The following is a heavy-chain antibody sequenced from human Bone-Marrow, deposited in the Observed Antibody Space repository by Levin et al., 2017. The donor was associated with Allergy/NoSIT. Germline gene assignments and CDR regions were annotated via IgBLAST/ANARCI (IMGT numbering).Heavy chain of an antibody. CDR3: TVIPDFSTSSPSTLDY. CDR2: IIPMIGTA. Sequence: PAASVKVSCKASGGTFSSYAITWVRQARGQGLEWMGGIIPMIGTANYAQKFLGRVTITADESTTTAYMQLNNLTSEDTALYYCTVIPDFSTSSPSTLDYWGQGTLVTVSS. V-gene: IGHV1-69*13. D-gene: IGHD6-6*01. CDR1: GGTFSSYA. J-gene: IGHJ4*02.